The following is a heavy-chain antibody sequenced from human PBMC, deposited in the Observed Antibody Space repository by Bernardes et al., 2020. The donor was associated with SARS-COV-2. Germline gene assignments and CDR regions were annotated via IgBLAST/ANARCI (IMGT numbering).Heavy chain of an antibody. CDR2: IKHDGSST. Sequence: GSLRLSCVVSGFTFSGHWMHWVRQAPGKGLVWVSRIKHDGSSTSYADSVKGRFTISRDNAKNTLYLQMNSLRAEDTAVYYCATRDYFDFWGQGTLVTVSS. CDR1: GFTFSGHW. J-gene: IGHJ4*02. V-gene: IGHV3-74*01. CDR3: ATRDYFDF.